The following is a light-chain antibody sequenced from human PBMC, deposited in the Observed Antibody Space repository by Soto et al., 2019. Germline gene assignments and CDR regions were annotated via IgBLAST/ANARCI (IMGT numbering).Light chain of an antibody. CDR2: EVT. V-gene: IGLV2-14*01. J-gene: IGLJ1*01. CDR1: IGDIGSYNR. Sequence: QSALTQPASWSGSPGQSITISCTGTIGDIGSYNRVSWYQQHPGKAPKLIIYEVTDRPSGVSNRFSGSKSGNTASLTISGLQAEDEAEYYCSSYTNINTRACVFGTGTKVTVL. CDR3: SSYTNINTRACV.